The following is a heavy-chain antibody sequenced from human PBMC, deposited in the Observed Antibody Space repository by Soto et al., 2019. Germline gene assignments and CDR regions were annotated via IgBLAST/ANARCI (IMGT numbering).Heavy chain of an antibody. D-gene: IGHD2-2*01. CDR3: ARQSCSSTSCYSWVSWFDP. CDR2: IYYSGST. J-gene: IGHJ5*02. V-gene: IGHV4-59*08. Sequence: PSETLSLTCTVSGGSISRYYWSWIRQPPGKGLEWIGYIYYSGSTKYNPSLKSRVTISVDTAKNQSSLKLSSVTAADTAVYYCARQSCSSTSCYSWVSWFDPWGQGTLVTVSS. CDR1: GGSISRYY.